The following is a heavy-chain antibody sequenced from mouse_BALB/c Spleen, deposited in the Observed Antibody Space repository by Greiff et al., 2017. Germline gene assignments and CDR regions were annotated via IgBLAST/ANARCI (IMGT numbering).Heavy chain of an antibody. CDR1: GFTFSDYY. J-gene: IGHJ3*01. CDR3: ARDFTRFAY. CDR2: ISDGGSYT. Sequence: VQLKESGGGLVKPGGSLKLSCAASGFTFSDYYMYWVRQTPEKRLEWVATISDGGSYTYYPDSVKGRFTISRDNAKNNLYLQMSSLKSEDTAMYYCARDFTRFAYWGQGTLVTVSA. V-gene: IGHV5-4*02.